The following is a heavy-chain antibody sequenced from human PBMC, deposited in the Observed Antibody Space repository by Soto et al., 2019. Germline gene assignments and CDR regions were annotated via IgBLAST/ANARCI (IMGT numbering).Heavy chain of an antibody. V-gene: IGHV3-30*03. Sequence: GGSLRLSCAASGFTFSSYGMHWVRQAPGKGLEWVAVISYDGSNKYYADSVKGRFTISRDNSKNTLYLQMNSLRAEDTAVYYCAAITGTTWVPGGDYYYGMDVWRQGTTVTVSS. J-gene: IGHJ6*02. CDR3: AAITGTTWVPGGDYYYGMDV. CDR2: ISYDGSNK. CDR1: GFTFSSYG. D-gene: IGHD1-7*01.